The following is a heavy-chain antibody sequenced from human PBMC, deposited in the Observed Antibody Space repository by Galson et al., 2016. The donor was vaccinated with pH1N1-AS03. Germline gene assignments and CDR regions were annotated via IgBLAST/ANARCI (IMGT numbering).Heavy chain of an antibody. V-gene: IGHV1-18*01. CDR3: AREMGIMDAFDI. CDR1: AYTFTTYG. CDR2: ISPYNGNT. Sequence: QSGAEVKKPGESLKISCKASAYTFTTYGISWVRQAPGQGLEWMGWISPYNGNTNYAQKLQGRVTMTTDTSTSTAYMKLRRLKSDETAVYYWAREMGIMDAFDIWGQGTMVTVAS. J-gene: IGHJ3*02. D-gene: IGHD3-16*01.